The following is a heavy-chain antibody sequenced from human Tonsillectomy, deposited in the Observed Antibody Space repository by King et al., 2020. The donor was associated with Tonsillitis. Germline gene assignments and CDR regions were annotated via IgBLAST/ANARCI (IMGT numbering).Heavy chain of an antibody. Sequence: VQLVESGGGLVQPGGSLRLSCAASGFTFSSYEMNWVRQAPGKGLEWVSYISSSGSTIYYADSVKGRFTISRDHAKNSLYLQMNSLRAEDTAVYYCAREPMYGDRFDAWGQGTMVTVSS. CDR2: ISSSGSTI. CDR3: AREPMYGDRFDA. V-gene: IGHV3-48*03. CDR1: GFTFSSYE. J-gene: IGHJ5*02. D-gene: IGHD2-8*01.